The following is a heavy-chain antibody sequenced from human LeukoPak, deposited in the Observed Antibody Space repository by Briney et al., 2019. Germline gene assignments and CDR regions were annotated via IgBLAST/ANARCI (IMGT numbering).Heavy chain of an antibody. CDR1: GGSFSGYY. CDR2: INHSGST. V-gene: IGHV4-34*01. J-gene: IGHJ4*02. Sequence: KPSETLSLTCAVYGGSFSGYYWSWIRQPPGKGQEWIGEINHSGSTNYNPSPKSRVTTSVDTSKNQFSLKLSSVTAADTAVYYCARGRKYQRGYFDYWGQGTLVTVSS. CDR3: ARGRKYQRGYFDY. D-gene: IGHD2-2*01.